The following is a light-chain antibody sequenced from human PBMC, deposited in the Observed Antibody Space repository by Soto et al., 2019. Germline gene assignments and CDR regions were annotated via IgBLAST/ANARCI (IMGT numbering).Light chain of an antibody. CDR2: GAS. CDR1: QSVGSSY. CDR3: QQYDSSPKP. J-gene: IGKJ1*01. Sequence: EIVLTQSPGTLSLTPGERATLSCRASQSVGSSYLAWYQQKPGQAPRLLIYGASSRATGIPDRFSGSGSGTDFTLTISRLEPEDFAVYYCQQYDSSPKPFGQGTKVDIK. V-gene: IGKV3-20*01.